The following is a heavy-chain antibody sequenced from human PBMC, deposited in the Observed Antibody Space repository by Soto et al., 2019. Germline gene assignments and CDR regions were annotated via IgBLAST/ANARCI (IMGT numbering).Heavy chain of an antibody. D-gene: IGHD1-26*01. CDR1: GFTFSSYG. J-gene: IGHJ4*02. V-gene: IGHV3-30*18. CDR2: ISYDGSNK. Sequence: GGSLRLSCAASGFTFSSYGMHWVRQAPGKGLEWGAVISYDGSNKYYADSVKGRFTISRDNSKNTLYLQMNSLRAEDTAVYYCAKDVDSGSYPDYWGQGTLVTVSS. CDR3: AKDVDSGSYPDY.